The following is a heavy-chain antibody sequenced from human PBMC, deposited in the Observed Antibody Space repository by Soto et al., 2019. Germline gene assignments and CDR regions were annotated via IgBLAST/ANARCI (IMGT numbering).Heavy chain of an antibody. Sequence: QVQLVQSGAEVKKPGSSVKVSCKASGGTFSSYAISWVRQAPGQGLEWMGGIIPIFGTTNYAQKFQGRVTITADESTSTAYMELSSLRSEYTAVYYCAREASVLMVYATVCNWFDPWGQGTLVTVSS. V-gene: IGHV1-69*01. J-gene: IGHJ5*02. CDR3: AREASVLMVYATVCNWFDP. D-gene: IGHD2-8*01. CDR1: GGTFSSYA. CDR2: IIPIFGTT.